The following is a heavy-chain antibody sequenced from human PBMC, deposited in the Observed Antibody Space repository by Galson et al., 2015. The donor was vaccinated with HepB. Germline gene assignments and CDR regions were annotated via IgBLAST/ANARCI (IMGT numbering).Heavy chain of an antibody. J-gene: IGHJ3*02. Sequence: SLRLSCAASGFTFSRHWMSWVRQAPGKGLEWVANIKQDGSEKYYVDSVKGRFTISRDNAKNSLYLQMNSLSAEDTAVYYCARDVAVAVLGSFDIWGQGTMVTVSS. D-gene: IGHD6-19*01. V-gene: IGHV3-7*01. CDR3: ARDVAVAVLGSFDI. CDR1: GFTFSRHW. CDR2: IKQDGSEK.